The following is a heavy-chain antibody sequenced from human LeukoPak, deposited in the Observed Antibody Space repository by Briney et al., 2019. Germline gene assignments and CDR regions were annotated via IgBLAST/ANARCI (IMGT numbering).Heavy chain of an antibody. CDR1: GGSISSDY. D-gene: IGHD2-15*01. J-gene: IGHJ4*02. Sequence: PSETLSLTCTVSGGSISSDYWNWIRQPPGKGLEWIGYFYYTGSTNYNPSLKNRVTMSGDTAKNQFSLKLTSVSAADTAVYYCTRGLSCSGGSCYFDSWGRGTLVTVSA. CDR3: TRGLSCSGGSCYFDS. V-gene: IGHV4-59*01. CDR2: FYYTGST.